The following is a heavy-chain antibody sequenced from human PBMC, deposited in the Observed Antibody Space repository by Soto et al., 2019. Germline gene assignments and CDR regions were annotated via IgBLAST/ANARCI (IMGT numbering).Heavy chain of an antibody. D-gene: IGHD3-9*01. CDR1: GFTFSSYS. Sequence: GGSLRLSCAASGFTFSSYSMNWVRQAPGKGLEWVSYISSSSSTIYYADSVKGRFTISRDNAKNSLYLQMNSLRAEDTAVYYCARDHYDILTGYTRFDYWGQGTLVTVSS. CDR3: ARDHYDILTGYTRFDY. V-gene: IGHV3-48*01. CDR2: ISSSSSTI. J-gene: IGHJ4*02.